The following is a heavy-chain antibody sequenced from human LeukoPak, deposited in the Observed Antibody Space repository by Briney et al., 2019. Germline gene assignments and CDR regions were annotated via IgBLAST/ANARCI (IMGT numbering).Heavy chain of an antibody. V-gene: IGHV4-4*09. CDR1: GGSINSDD. CDR3: ARSGSYYTNWFDP. D-gene: IGHD3-10*01. CDR2: IYTSGST. J-gene: IGHJ5*02. Sequence: PSETLSLTCAVSGGSINSDDWSWIRRPPGKGLEWIGYIYTSGSTNYNPSLKSRVTISVDTSKNQFSLKLSSVTAADTAVYYCARSGSYYTNWFDPWGQGTLVTVSS.